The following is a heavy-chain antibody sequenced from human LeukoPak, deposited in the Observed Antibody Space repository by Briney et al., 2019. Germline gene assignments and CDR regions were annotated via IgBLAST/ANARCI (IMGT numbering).Heavy chain of an antibody. J-gene: IGHJ4*02. CDR1: GYTFTSYA. CDR3: ARERSSGPWPYNYFDY. D-gene: IGHD6-19*01. V-gene: IGHV1-3*01. Sequence: GASVKVSCKASGYTFTSYAMHWVRQAPGQRLEWMGWINAGNGNTKYSQKFQGRVTITRDTSASTAYMELSSLRSEDTAVYYCARERSSGPWPYNYFDYWGQGTLVTVSS. CDR2: INAGNGNT.